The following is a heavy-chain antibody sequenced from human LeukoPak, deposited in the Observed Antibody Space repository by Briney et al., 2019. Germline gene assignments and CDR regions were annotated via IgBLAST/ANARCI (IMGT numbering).Heavy chain of an antibody. Sequence: PSGTLSLTCTVSGGSISSYYWSWIRQPPGKGLEWIGYIYYSGSTNYNPSLKSRVTISVDTSKNQFSLKLSSVTAADTAVYYCAREDVVPAANNWFDPWGQGTLVTVSS. CDR3: AREDVVPAANNWFDP. V-gene: IGHV4-59*12. CDR1: GGSISSYY. D-gene: IGHD2-2*01. J-gene: IGHJ5*02. CDR2: IYYSGST.